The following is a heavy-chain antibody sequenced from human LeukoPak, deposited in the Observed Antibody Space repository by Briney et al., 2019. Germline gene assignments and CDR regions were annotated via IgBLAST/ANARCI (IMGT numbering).Heavy chain of an antibody. Sequence: AGGSLRLSCAASGFTFSSYAMHCVRQAPGKGLEWVAVISYDGSNKYYADSVKGRFTISRDNSKNTLYLQMNSLRAEDTAVYYCASTIGYCSSTSCYGPSWFDPWGQGTLVTASS. J-gene: IGHJ5*02. CDR2: ISYDGSNK. CDR3: ASTIGYCSSTSCYGPSWFDP. V-gene: IGHV3-30-3*01. CDR1: GFTFSSYA. D-gene: IGHD2-2*01.